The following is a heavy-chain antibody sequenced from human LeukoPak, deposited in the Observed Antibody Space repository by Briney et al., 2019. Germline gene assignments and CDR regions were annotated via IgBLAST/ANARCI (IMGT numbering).Heavy chain of an antibody. V-gene: IGHV1-46*01. J-gene: IGHJ4*02. D-gene: IGHD3-10*01. CDR1: GYTFTSYY. CDR3: AREGDYYGSGSTFDY. CDR2: INPSGGST. Sequence: ASVNVSCKASGYTFTSYYMHWVRQAPGQGLEWMGIINPSGGSTSYAQKFQGRVTMTRDTSTSTVYMELSSLRSEDTAVYYCAREGDYYGSGSTFDYWGQGTLVTVSS.